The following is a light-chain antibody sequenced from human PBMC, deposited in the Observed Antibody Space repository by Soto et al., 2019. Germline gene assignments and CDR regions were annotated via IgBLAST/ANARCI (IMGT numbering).Light chain of an antibody. CDR3: QQSNNWPKT. Sequence: EIVVTQSPATLFVSPGERATLSCRASQSVSSNLAWYQQIPGQAPRLLIYGASTRATGIPARFSGSGSGTEFTLTISSLQSEDFAVYYCQQSNNWPKTFGQGTKVEIK. CDR2: GAS. V-gene: IGKV3-15*01. CDR1: QSVSSN. J-gene: IGKJ1*01.